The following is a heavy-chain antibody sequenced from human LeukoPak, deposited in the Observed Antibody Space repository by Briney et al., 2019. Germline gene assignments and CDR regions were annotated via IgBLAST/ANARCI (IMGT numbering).Heavy chain of an antibody. Sequence: SETLSLTCTVSGGSISSSSYYWGWIRQPPGKGLEWIGSIYYSGSTYYNPSLKSRVTISVDTSKNQFSLKLSSVTAADTAVYYCAKVPRGSGKVYYYYMDVWGKGTTVTVSS. CDR1: GGSISSSSYY. CDR2: IYYSGST. V-gene: IGHV4-39*01. CDR3: AKVPRGSGKVYYYYMDV. J-gene: IGHJ6*03. D-gene: IGHD3-10*01.